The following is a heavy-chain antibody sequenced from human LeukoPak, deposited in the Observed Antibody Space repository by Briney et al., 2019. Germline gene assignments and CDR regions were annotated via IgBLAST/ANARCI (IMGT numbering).Heavy chain of an antibody. CDR1: GGSISSYY. J-gene: IGHJ2*01. Sequence: SETLSLTCTVSGGSISSYYWSWIRQPAGKGLEWIGRIYTSGSTNYNPSLKSRVTISVDTSKNQFSLKLSSVTAAGTAVYYCARGRISSSSAGRRYFDLWGRGTLVTVSS. CDR2: IYTSGST. V-gene: IGHV4-4*07. D-gene: IGHD6-6*01. CDR3: ARGRISSSSAGRRYFDL.